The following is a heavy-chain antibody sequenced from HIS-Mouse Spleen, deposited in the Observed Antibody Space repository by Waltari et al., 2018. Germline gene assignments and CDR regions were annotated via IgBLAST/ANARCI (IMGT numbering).Heavy chain of an antibody. CDR2: IYYSGST. CDR1: GGSISSGGYY. CDR3: ARGVDIVVVPAAKTWFDP. Sequence: QVQLQESGPGLVKPSQTLSLTCTVSGGSISSGGYYWSWIRQHPGKGLEWIGYIYYSGSTYYNPSLKSRVTISVDTSKNQFSLKLSSVTAADTAVYYCARGVDIVVVPAAKTWFDPWGQGTLVTVSS. D-gene: IGHD2-2*03. V-gene: IGHV4-31*03. J-gene: IGHJ5*02.